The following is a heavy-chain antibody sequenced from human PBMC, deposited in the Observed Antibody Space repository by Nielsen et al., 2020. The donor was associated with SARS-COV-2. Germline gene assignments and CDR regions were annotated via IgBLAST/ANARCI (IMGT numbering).Heavy chain of an antibody. J-gene: IGHJ6*03. CDR3: ARDWDTAMVSYYYYYMDV. CDR1: GFTFSSYG. V-gene: IGHV3-33*01. Sequence: GGSLRLSCAASGFTFSSYGMHWVRQAPGKGLEWVAVIWYDGSNKYYADSVKGRFTISRDNSKNTLYLQMNSLRAEDTAVYYCARDWDTAMVSYYYYYMDVWGKGTTVTVSS. D-gene: IGHD5-18*01. CDR2: IWYDGSNK.